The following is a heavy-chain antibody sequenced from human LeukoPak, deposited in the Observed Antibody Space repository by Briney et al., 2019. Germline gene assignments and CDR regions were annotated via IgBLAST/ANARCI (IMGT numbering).Heavy chain of an antibody. J-gene: IGHJ1*01. CDR3: AKLLRDVTIYDF. D-gene: IGHD3/OR15-3a*01. V-gene: IGHV3-21*01. Sequence: GGSLRLSCAASGFTFSSYSMNWVRQAPGKGLEWVSSISSSSSYIYYADSVKGRFTISRDNAKNSLFLQMNSLRADDTAFYYCAKLLRDVTIYDFWGPGALVTVSS. CDR1: GFTFSSYS. CDR2: ISSSSSYI.